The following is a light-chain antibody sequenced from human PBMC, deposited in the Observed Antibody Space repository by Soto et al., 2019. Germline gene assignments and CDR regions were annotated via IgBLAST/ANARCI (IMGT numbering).Light chain of an antibody. V-gene: IGKV3-11*01. J-gene: IGKJ2*01. CDR3: QQRSNWPPVYT. CDR2: DVS. Sequence: EIVLTQSPATPSLSPGERATLSCRASQSVTSYLAWYQQKPGQAPRLLIFDVSNRATGIPARFSGSGSGTDFTLTISSLEPEDFAIYYCQQRSNWPPVYTFGQGTKVDIK. CDR1: QSVTSY.